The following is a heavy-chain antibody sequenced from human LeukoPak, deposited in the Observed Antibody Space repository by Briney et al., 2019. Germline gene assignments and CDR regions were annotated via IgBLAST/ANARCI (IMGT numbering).Heavy chain of an antibody. CDR1: GYTFIGYY. CDR3: ARGIYDFWSGSDAFDI. J-gene: IGHJ3*02. D-gene: IGHD3-3*01. Sequence: ASVKVSCKASGYTFIGYYMHWVRQAPGQGLEWMGWINPNSGGTKYAQKFQGRVTMTRDTSISTAYMELSRLTSDDTAVYYCARGIYDFWSGSDAFDIWGQGTMVTVSS. CDR2: INPNSGGT. V-gene: IGHV1-2*02.